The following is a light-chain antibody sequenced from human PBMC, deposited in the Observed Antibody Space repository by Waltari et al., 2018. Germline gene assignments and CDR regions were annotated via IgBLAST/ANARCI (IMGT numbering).Light chain of an antibody. Sequence: ELVLTQSPATLSLSPGDRATLSCRASEGVVSYLAWFQQKPGQAPRLLIYDASNRPTGIPDKFTGSGSGTDFTLTISSLEPDDFAVYFCQQRNSWPWTFGQGTKLDI. J-gene: IGKJ2*01. CDR1: EGVVSY. CDR2: DAS. CDR3: QQRNSWPWT. V-gene: IGKV3-11*01.